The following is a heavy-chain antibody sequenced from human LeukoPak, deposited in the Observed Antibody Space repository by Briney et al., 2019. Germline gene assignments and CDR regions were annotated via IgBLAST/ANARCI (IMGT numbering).Heavy chain of an antibody. CDR1: GGSISDYY. V-gene: IGHV4-59*01. D-gene: IGHD3-22*01. J-gene: IGHJ3*01. CDR3: ARGTGAYYYL. Sequence: SETLSLTCTVSGGSISDYYWSWIRQPPGKGPEWIGYIYYSGSTKYNPYLKSRVTISIDTSKNQFSLKLSSVTAADTALYYCARGTGAYYYLWGQGTMVTVSS. CDR2: IYYSGST.